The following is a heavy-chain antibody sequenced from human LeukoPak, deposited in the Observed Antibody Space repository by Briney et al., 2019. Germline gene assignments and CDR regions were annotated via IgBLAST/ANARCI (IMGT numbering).Heavy chain of an antibody. CDR3: ARPNGGRLWAWYFDY. J-gene: IGHJ4*02. CDR1: GYSFATYW. CDR2: IYPGDSDT. V-gene: IGHV5-51*01. Sequence: GESLEISCEASGYSFATYWIGWVRQTPGKGLELMGLIYPGDSDTRYSPSFQGQVTISADKSISSTSLQWRSLKASDTAMYYCARPNGGRLWAWYFDYWGQGTPVTVSS. D-gene: IGHD7-27*01.